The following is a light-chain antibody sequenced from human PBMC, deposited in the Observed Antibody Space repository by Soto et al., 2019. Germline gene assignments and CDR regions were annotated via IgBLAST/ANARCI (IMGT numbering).Light chain of an antibody. J-gene: IGLJ2*01. CDR3: SSYTSSSTLVV. Sequence: QSALTQPASVSGSPGQSITISCTGTSSDVGGYNYVSWYQQHPGKAPKLMIYDVSNRPSGVSNRFSGPKSGNTASLTISGLQAEDDADYYCSSYTSSSTLVVFGGGTKFTV. CDR2: DVS. CDR1: SSDVGGYNY. V-gene: IGLV2-14*01.